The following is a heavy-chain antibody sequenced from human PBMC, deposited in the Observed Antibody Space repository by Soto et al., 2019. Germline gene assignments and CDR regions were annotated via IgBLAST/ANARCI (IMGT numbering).Heavy chain of an antibody. D-gene: IGHD2-8*02. CDR2: IYYSGST. CDR3: ARDKITGLFDY. V-gene: IGHV4-59*12. Sequence: SETLSLTCNVSGGSISSYYWSWIRQPPGKGLEWIGFIYYSGSTDYNPSLKSRASVSIDTSKNQFSLNLTSVTAADTAVYYCARDKITGLFDYWGQGTLVTVSS. CDR1: GGSISSYY. J-gene: IGHJ4*02.